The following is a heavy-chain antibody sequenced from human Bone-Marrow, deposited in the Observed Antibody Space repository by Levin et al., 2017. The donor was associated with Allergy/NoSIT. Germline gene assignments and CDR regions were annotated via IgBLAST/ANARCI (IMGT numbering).Heavy chain of an antibody. Sequence: GASVKVSCKASGYTFTSYGISWVRQAPGQGLEWMGWISAYNGNTNYAQKLQGRVTMTTDTSTSTAYMELRSLRSDDTAVYYCARTGVHAVGATQTFDYWGQGTLVTVSS. CDR1: GYTFTSYG. V-gene: IGHV1-18*01. J-gene: IGHJ4*02. D-gene: IGHD1-26*01. CDR3: ARTGVHAVGATQTFDY. CDR2: ISAYNGNT.